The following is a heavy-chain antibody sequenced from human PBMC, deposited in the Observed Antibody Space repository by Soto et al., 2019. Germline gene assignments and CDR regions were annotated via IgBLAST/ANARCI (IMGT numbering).Heavy chain of an antibody. Sequence: GASLRVSCKASGYNFTNYAITWVRQAPGQGLQWMGWISAHSGNAYYAQSLRGRVTMTTDTSTATAYMELGSLRGDDTAIYYCARYDTILGSNEIDNWGQGTMVTVYS. CDR3: ARYDTILGSNEIDN. D-gene: IGHD1-26*01. CDR2: ISAHSGNA. J-gene: IGHJ4*02. V-gene: IGHV1-18*04. CDR1: GYNFTNYA.